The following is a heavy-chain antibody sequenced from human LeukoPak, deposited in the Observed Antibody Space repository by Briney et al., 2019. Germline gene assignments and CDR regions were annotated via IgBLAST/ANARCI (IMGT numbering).Heavy chain of an antibody. CDR3: ARDREAVAGTRSRGKFYYFDY. Sequence: SQTLSLTCAISGDSVSSNSAAWNWIRQSPSRGLEWLGRTYYRSKWYNDYAVSVKSRITINPDTSKNQFSLQLNSVTPEDTAVYYCARDREAVAGTRSRGKFYYFDYWGQGTLVTVSS. V-gene: IGHV6-1*01. CDR2: TYYRSKWYN. D-gene: IGHD6-19*01. J-gene: IGHJ4*02. CDR1: GDSVSSNSAA.